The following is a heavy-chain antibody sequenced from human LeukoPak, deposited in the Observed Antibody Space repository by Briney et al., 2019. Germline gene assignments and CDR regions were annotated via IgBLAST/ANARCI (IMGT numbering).Heavy chain of an antibody. CDR1: GFTFSIYW. CDR2: SDADGRLT. J-gene: IGHJ4*02. D-gene: IGHD3-3*01. CDR3: ARAISHFVIGGAAY. Sequence: QTGGSLRLSCAASGFTFSIYWMSWVRQAPGKGLEWVSSSDADGRLTYYDDSVKGRFTISRDNSRDTLYLQMDSLRAEDSAVYYCARAISHFVIGGAAYWGQGTQVTVSS. V-gene: IGHV3-23*01.